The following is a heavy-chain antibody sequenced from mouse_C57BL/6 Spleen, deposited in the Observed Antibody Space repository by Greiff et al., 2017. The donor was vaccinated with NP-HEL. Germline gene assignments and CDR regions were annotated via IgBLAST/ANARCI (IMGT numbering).Heavy chain of an antibody. CDR1: GYSFTGYY. Sequence: VQLKESGPELVKPGASVKISCKASGYSFTGYYMNWVKQSPEKSLEWIGEINPSTGGTTYNQKFKAKATLTVDKSSSTAYMQLKSLTSEDSAVYYCARLGNYAMDYWGQGTSVTVSS. CDR2: INPSTGGT. J-gene: IGHJ4*01. CDR3: ARLGNYAMDY. V-gene: IGHV1-42*01. D-gene: IGHD3-3*01.